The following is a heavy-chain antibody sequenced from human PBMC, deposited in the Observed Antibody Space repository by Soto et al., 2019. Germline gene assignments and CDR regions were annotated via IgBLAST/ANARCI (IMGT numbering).Heavy chain of an antibody. V-gene: IGHV3-23*01. CDR2: ISGSGGST. D-gene: IGHD3-22*01. CDR1: GFTFSSYA. J-gene: IGHJ5*02. CDR3: AKVAYDSSCPLGFFWFVP. Sequence: EVQLLESGGGLVQPGGSLRLSCAASGFTFSSYAMSWVRQAPGKGLEWVSAISGSGGSTYYADSVKGRFTIPRANSKNTVYMQMHSLRAEDTAVYYCAKVAYDSSCPLGFFWFVPWGQGTLVTVSS.